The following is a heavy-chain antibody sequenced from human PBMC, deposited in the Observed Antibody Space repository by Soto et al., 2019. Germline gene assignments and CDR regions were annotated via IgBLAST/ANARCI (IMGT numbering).Heavy chain of an antibody. CDR1: GGSFSSYY. D-gene: IGHD5-18*01. CDR3: AGNRGYSYGYAPSNWFDP. V-gene: IGHV4-34*01. CDR2: INHSGST. Sequence: SETLSLTCAVYGGSFSSYYWSWIRQPPGKGLEWIGEINHSGSTNYNPSLKSRVTISVDTSKNQFSLKLSSVTAADTAVYYCAGNRGYSYGYAPSNWFDPWGQGTLVTVSS. J-gene: IGHJ5*02.